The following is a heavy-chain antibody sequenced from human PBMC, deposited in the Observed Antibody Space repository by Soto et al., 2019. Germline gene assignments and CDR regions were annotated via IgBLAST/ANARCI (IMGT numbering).Heavy chain of an antibody. CDR2: INHSGST. V-gene: IGHV4-34*01. Sequence: SETLSLTCAVSGGSLSNYYWSWIRQPPGKGLEWIGEINHSGSTNYNPSLKSRVTISVDTSKNQFSLKLSSVTAADTAVYYCARTPRGIVATIFNYWGQGTLVTVSS. J-gene: IGHJ4*02. D-gene: IGHD5-12*01. CDR3: ARTPRGIVATIFNY. CDR1: GGSLSNYY.